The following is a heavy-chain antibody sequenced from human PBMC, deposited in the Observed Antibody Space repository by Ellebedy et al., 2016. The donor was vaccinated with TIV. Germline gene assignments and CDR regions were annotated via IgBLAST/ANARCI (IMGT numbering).Heavy chain of an antibody. CDR3: ASEYSSSSHWGY. J-gene: IGHJ4*02. CDR2: IKQDGSEK. CDR1: GFTFSSYW. Sequence: GESLKISCAASGFTFSSYWMSWVRQAPGKGLEWVANIKQDGSEKNYVDSVKGRFTISRDNAKSSLYLQMSSLRAEDTAVYYCASEYSSSSHWGYWGQGTLVTVSS. D-gene: IGHD6-6*01. V-gene: IGHV3-7*03.